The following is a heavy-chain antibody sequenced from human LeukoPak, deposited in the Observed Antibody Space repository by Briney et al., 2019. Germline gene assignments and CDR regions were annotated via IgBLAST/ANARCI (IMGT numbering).Heavy chain of an antibody. CDR1: GASMKSSEYY. V-gene: IGHV4-39*07. J-gene: IGHJ6*03. Sequence: SETLSLTCSVSGASMKSSEYYWAWVRQAPVKGLEWIGNIYSSGSTFYHPPLKSRVTISVDTSNNQFSLKLRSVTAADTGVYYCARETSQVSTYYYYYYTDVWGKGITVTVSS. CDR2: IYSSGST. D-gene: IGHD2-2*01. CDR3: ARETSQVSTYYYYYYTDV.